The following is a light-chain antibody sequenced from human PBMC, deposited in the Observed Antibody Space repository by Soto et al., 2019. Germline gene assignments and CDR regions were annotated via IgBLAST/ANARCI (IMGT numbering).Light chain of an antibody. Sequence: EIVLTQSPGTLSFSPGERATLSCRASQSVSSDYLAWYQQKPGQAPRLLIYGASSRATGIPDRFSGSGSGTDLTLTVSRLEPEDFAVFYCQQYGRSPPTFGQGTKVDI. CDR2: GAS. CDR3: QQYGRSPPT. J-gene: IGKJ2*01. CDR1: QSVSSDY. V-gene: IGKV3-20*01.